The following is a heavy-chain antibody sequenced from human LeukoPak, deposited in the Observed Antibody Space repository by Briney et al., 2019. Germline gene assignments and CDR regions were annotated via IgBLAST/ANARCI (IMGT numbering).Heavy chain of an antibody. J-gene: IGHJ5*02. V-gene: IGHV4-59*08. CDR3: ARGSYGVPFDP. CDR2: IYYSGST. Sequence: SETLSLTCTVSGGSISSYYWSWIRQPPGKGLEWMGYIYYSGSTNYNPSLKSRVTISVDTSKNQFSLELTSVTAADTAVYYCARGSYGVPFDPWGQGILVTVSS. D-gene: IGHD3-10*01. CDR1: GGSISSYY.